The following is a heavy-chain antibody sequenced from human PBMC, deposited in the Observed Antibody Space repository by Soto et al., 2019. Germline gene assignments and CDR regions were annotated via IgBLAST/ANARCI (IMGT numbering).Heavy chain of an antibody. Sequence: PGGSLRLSCSASGFTFSSYAMSWVRQAPGKGLEWVSAISGSGGSTYYADSVKGRFTISRDNSKNTLYLQMNSLRAEDTAVYYCAKAADYGDYACYFDYWGQGTLVTVSS. D-gene: IGHD4-17*01. CDR1: GFTFSSYA. V-gene: IGHV3-23*01. CDR3: AKAADYGDYACYFDY. J-gene: IGHJ4*02. CDR2: ISGSGGST.